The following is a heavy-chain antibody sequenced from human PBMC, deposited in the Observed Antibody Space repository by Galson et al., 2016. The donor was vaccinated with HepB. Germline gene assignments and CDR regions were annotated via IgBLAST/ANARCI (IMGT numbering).Heavy chain of an antibody. CDR1: GYAFSSYG. V-gene: IGHV1-18*01. CDR3: ARDESGSGSSSEAAYANC. D-gene: IGHD1-26*01. CDR2: IRTYNGDT. J-gene: IGHJ4*02. Sequence: SVKVSCKASGYAFSSYGISWVRQAPGQGLEWMGWIRTYNGDTNYAQKLQGRVTMTTDTSTSTAYMELRSLRSDDTAVYYCARDESGSGSSSEAAYANCWGQETLVTVTS.